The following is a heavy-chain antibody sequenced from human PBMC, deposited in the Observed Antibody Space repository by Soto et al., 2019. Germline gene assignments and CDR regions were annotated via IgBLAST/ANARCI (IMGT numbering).Heavy chain of an antibody. CDR3: ARRSGGSPKGMDV. CDR2: INPNSGGT. J-gene: IGHJ6*02. Sequence: ASVKVSCKASGYTFTGYYMHWVRQAPGQGLEWMGWINPNSGGTNYAQKFQGRVTMTRDTSISTAYMELSRLRSDGTAVYYCARRSGGSPKGMDVWGQGTTVTVSS. CDR1: GYTFTGYY. D-gene: IGHD3-10*01. V-gene: IGHV1-2*02.